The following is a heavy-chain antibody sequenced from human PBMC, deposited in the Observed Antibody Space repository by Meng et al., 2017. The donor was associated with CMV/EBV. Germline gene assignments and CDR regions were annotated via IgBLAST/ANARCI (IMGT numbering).Heavy chain of an antibody. V-gene: IGHV6-1*01. J-gene: IGHJ5*02. CDR2: TYYRSKWYN. CDR3: ARDKGMVELGSWFDP. CDR1: GDSVSSNSAA. D-gene: IGHD2-15*01. Sequence: QVPLQQSGPGLAKPPPTTSLPCAISGDSVSSNSAAWNWIRQSPSRGLEWLGRTYYRSKWYNDYAVSVKSRITINPDTSKNQFSLQLNSVTPEDTAVYYCARDKGMVELGSWFDPWGQGTLVTVSS.